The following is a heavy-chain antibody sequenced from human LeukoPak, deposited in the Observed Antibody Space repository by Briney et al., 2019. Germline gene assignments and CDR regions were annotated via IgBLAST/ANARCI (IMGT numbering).Heavy chain of an antibody. D-gene: IGHD6-19*01. Sequence: PSETLSLTCTVSGGSISSYYWSWIRQPPGKGLEWIGYIYYSGSTNYNPSLKGRVTISVDTSKNQFSLKLSSVTAADTAVYYCARAGGSGWVDYWGQGTLVTVSS. J-gene: IGHJ4*02. CDR2: IYYSGST. CDR3: ARAGGSGWVDY. V-gene: IGHV4-59*01. CDR1: GGSISSYY.